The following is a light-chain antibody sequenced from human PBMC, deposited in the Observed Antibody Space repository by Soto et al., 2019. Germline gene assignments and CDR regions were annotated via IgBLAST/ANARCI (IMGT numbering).Light chain of an antibody. CDR3: HQYYSTPST. CDR2: WAS. V-gene: IGKV4-1*01. J-gene: IGKJ5*01. Sequence: DIVMTQSPDSLAVYPGERATINCMSSQSVLNSSNNKNYLAWYQQKPGQPPKLLIYWASTRGSGIPDRFSGSGSGTGFALTISSLQAEDVAVYYCHQYYSTPSTFGQGTRLEIK. CDR1: QSVLNSSNNKNY.